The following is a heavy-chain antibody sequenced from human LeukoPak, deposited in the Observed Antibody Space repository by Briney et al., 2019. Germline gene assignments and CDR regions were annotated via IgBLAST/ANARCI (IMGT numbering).Heavy chain of an antibody. J-gene: IGHJ6*03. CDR1: GYTFTGYY. Sequence: ASVKVSCKASGYTFTGYYIHWVRQAPGQGLEWMGWINPNSGVTHYPQKFQGRVTMTRDTSIRTAYMEVSSLRSDDTAVYYCARARYCGGDCYKVYYYYYMDVWGKGTTVTVSS. V-gene: IGHV1-2*02. CDR2: INPNSGVT. CDR3: ARARYCGGDCYKVYYYYYMDV. D-gene: IGHD2-21*02.